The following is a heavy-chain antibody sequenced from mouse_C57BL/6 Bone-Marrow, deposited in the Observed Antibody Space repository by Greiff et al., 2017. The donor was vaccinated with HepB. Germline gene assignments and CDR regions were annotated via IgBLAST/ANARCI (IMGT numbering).Heavy chain of an antibody. V-gene: IGHV5-12*01. J-gene: IGHJ3*01. CDR1: GFTFSDYY. CDR3: ARGSLY. CDR2: ISNGGGST. Sequence: EVQRVESGGGLVQPGGSLKLSCAASGFTFSDYYMYWVRQTPEKRLEWVAYISNGGGSTYYPDTVKGRFTISRDNAKNTLYLQMSRLKSEDTAMYYCARGSLYWGQGTLVTVSA. D-gene: IGHD6-1*01.